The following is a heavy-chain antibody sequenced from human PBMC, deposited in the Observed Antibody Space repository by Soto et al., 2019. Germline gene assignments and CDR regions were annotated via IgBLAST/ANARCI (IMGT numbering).Heavy chain of an antibody. V-gene: IGHV4-34*01. CDR3: ARVPLTGTTGGASYYYYMDV. D-gene: IGHD1-20*01. Sequence: SETLSLTCAVYGGSFSGYYWSWIRQPPGKGLEWIGEINHSGSTNYNPSLKSRVTISVDTSKNQFSLKLSSVTAADTAVYYCARVPLTGTTGGASYYYYMDVWGKGTTVTVSS. CDR1: GGSFSGYY. CDR2: INHSGST. J-gene: IGHJ6*03.